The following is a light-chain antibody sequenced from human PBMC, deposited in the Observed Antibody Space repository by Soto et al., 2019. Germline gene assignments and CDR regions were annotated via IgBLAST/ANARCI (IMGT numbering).Light chain of an antibody. CDR1: QSVSSY. Sequence: EIVLTQSPATLSLSPGERATLSCRASQSVSSYLAWYQQKPGQAPRLLIYDASNRATGIPDRVSGSGSGTDFTLTISRLEPEDFATYYCQQYNSLWTFGPGTKVDI. J-gene: IGKJ1*01. CDR3: QQYNSLWT. V-gene: IGKV3-11*01. CDR2: DAS.